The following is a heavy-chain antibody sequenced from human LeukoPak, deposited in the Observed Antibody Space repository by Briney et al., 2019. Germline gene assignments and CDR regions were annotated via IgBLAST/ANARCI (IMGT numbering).Heavy chain of an antibody. V-gene: IGHV4-59*08. CDR1: GGSISSYY. Sequence: ASETLSLTCTVSGGSISSYYWSWIRQPPGKGLECIGYIYYSGSTNYSPSLKSRVTISVDTSKNQFSLKLSSVTAADTAVYYCARQGYSAYEILDYWGQGTLVTVSS. D-gene: IGHD5-12*01. CDR2: IYYSGST. J-gene: IGHJ4*02. CDR3: ARQGYSAYEILDY.